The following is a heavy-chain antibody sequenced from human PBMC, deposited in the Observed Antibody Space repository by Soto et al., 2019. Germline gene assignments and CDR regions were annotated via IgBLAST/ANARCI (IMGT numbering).Heavy chain of an antibody. CDR1: GFIFTKAW. Sequence: EVQLVESGGGLVKAGGSLRLSCGGSGFIFTKAWMSWVRQAPGKGLEWVGRIKSKTDDGTTDYAAPVKGRFTISRDDSKNTLYLQMNSLKSEDTAVYYCTTEGPGYCSSISCYGFDYWGQGTLVTVSS. D-gene: IGHD2-2*01. CDR2: IKSKTDDGTT. CDR3: TTEGPGYCSSISCYGFDY. V-gene: IGHV3-15*01. J-gene: IGHJ4*02.